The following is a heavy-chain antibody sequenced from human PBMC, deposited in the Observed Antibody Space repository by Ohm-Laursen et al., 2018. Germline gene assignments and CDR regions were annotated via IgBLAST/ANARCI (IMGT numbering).Heavy chain of an antibody. CDR1: GFTFSNAW. CDR2: IKQDGSEK. CDR3: ATGGWFDP. V-gene: IGHV3-7*01. Sequence: SLRLSCAASGFTFSNAWMSWVRQAPGKGLEWVANIKQDGSEKYYVDSVKGRFTISRDNAKNSLYLQMNSLRAEDTAVYYCATGGWFDPWGQGTLVAVSS. J-gene: IGHJ5*02.